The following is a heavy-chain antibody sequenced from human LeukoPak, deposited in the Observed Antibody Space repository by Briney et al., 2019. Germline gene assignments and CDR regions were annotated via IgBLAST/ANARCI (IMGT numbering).Heavy chain of an antibody. CDR3: AKENYGSGPNNFDY. CDR1: GGSISSSSYY. D-gene: IGHD3-10*01. Sequence: PSETLSLTCTVSGGSISSSSYYWGWIRQPPGKGLEWVSALSGSGYSTYYTDSVKGRFTISRDNSKNTLYLQMNSLRAEDTAVYFCAKENYGSGPNNFDYWGQGTLVTVSS. J-gene: IGHJ4*02. CDR2: LSGSGYST. V-gene: IGHV3-23*01.